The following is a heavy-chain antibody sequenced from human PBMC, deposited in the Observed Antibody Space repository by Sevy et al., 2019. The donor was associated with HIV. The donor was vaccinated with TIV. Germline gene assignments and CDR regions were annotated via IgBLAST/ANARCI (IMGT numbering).Heavy chain of an antibody. V-gene: IGHV3-30*18. CDR2: ISYDGSNK. D-gene: IGHD2-2*02. J-gene: IGHJ3*02. CDR3: AELGYCSSTSCYTGDKAFDI. Sequence: GGSLRLSCAASGFTFSSYGMHWVRQAPGKGLEWVAVISYDGSNKYYADSVKGRFTISRDNSKNTLYLQMNSLRAEDTVMYYCAELGYCSSTSCYTGDKAFDIWGQGTMVTVSS. CDR1: GFTFSSYG.